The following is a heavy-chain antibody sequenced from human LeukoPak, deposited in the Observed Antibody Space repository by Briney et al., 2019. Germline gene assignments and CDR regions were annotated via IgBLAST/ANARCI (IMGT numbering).Heavy chain of an antibody. CDR1: GFTFDDYA. J-gene: IGHJ6*02. Sequence: GGSLRLPCAASGFTFDDYAMHWVRQAPGKGLEWVSGISWNSGSIGYADSVKGRFTISRDNAKNSLYLQMNSLRAEDTALYYCAKEVYGMDVWGQGTTVTVSS. V-gene: IGHV3-9*01. CDR2: ISWNSGSI. CDR3: AKEVYGMDV.